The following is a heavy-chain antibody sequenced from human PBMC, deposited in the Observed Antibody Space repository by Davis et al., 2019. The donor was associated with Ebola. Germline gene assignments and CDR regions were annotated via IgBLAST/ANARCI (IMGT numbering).Heavy chain of an antibody. CDR2: IIPILGIA. CDR1: GYTFTSYG. J-gene: IGHJ4*02. CDR3: TSGSYAGGEDY. V-gene: IGHV1-69*04. D-gene: IGHD1-26*01. Sequence: SVKVSCKASGYTFTSYGISWVRQAPGQGLEWMGRIIPILGIANYAQKFQGRVTITADKSTSTAYMELSSLRSEDTAVYYCTSGSYAGGEDYWGQGTLVTVSS.